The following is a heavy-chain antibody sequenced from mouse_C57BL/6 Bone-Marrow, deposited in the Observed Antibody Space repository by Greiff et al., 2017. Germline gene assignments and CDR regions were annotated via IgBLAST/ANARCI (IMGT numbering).Heavy chain of an antibody. CDR3: AKDSSGYVLFAY. D-gene: IGHD3-2*02. CDR1: GFTFSSYT. V-gene: IGHV5-9*01. Sequence: EVQVVESGGGLVQPGGSLKLSCAASGFTFSSYTMSWVRQTPEKRLEWVATISGGGGNTYYPDSVKGRVTISRDNAKNTLYLQMISLRSKDTALYDCAKDSSGYVLFAYWGQGTLVTVSA. J-gene: IGHJ3*01. CDR2: ISGGGGNT.